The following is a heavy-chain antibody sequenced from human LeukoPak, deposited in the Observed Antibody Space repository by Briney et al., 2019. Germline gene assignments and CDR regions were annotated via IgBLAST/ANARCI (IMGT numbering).Heavy chain of an antibody. CDR2: INPNSGGT. CDR1: GYTFTGYY. J-gene: IGHJ4*02. Sequence: ASVKVSCKASGYTFTGYYMHWVRQAPGQGLEWMGWINPNSGGTNYAQKFQGRVTMTRDTSISTAYMELSRLRSDDTAVYYCARVLRSSSSSLIFVYWGQGTLVTVSS. V-gene: IGHV1-2*02. D-gene: IGHD3/OR15-3a*01. CDR3: ARVLRSSSSSLIFVY.